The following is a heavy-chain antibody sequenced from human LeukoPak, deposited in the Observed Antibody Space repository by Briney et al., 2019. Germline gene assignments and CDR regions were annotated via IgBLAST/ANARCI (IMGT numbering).Heavy chain of an antibody. J-gene: IGHJ3*02. Sequence: PSEILSLTCTVSGDSVSSGGHYWSWIRQPPGKGLEWIGYLYYTSSSNYNPSLKSRVTMSRDTSKNQFSLKLMFVTAADTAVYYCARVTSDAFDIWGLGTVVTVSS. CDR3: ARVTSDAFDI. CDR2: LYYTSSS. V-gene: IGHV4-61*08. CDR1: GDSVSSGGHY.